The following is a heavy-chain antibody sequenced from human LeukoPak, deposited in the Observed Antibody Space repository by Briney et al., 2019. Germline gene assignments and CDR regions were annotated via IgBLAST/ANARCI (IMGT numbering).Heavy chain of an antibody. CDR2: IYTSGST. CDR1: GGSISSYY. V-gene: IGHV4-4*07. Sequence: PSETLSLTCTVSGGSISSYYWSWIRQPAGKGLEWIGRIYTSGSTNYNPSLKSRVTISVDTSKNQFSLKLSSVTAADTAVYYCARNQYDFWSGYSYYYYYYMDVWGKGTTVTVSS. J-gene: IGHJ6*03. CDR3: ARNQYDFWSGYSYYYYYYMDV. D-gene: IGHD3-3*01.